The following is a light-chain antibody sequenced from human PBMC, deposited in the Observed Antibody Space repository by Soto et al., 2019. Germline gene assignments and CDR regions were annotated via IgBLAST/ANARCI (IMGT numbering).Light chain of an antibody. J-gene: IGKJ1*01. CDR2: AAS. V-gene: IGKV1-39*01. CDR3: QQSYSTPRT. CDR1: QSISSY. Sequence: DIQMTQSPSSLSASVGDRVTITCRASQSISSYLNWYQQKPGEAPKLLIYAASSLQSGVPSRFSGSGSGPDFTLTISSLQPEDFATYYCQQSYSTPRTFGQGTKVEIK.